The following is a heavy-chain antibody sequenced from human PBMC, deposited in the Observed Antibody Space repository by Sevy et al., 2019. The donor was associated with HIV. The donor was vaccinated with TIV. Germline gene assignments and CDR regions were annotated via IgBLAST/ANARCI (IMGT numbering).Heavy chain of an antibody. CDR1: GFTFSSYA. D-gene: IGHD2-2*02. J-gene: IGHJ4*02. V-gene: IGHV3-30-3*01. CDR3: SRDRLGYCSSTSCYSPTFLDY. Sequence: GGSLRLSCAASGFTFSSYAMHWVRQAPGKGLEWVAVISYDGSNKYYADSVKGRFTISRDNSKNTLYLQMNSLRAEDTAVLFWSRDRLGYCSSTSCYSPTFLDYWGQGTLVTVSS. CDR2: ISYDGSNK.